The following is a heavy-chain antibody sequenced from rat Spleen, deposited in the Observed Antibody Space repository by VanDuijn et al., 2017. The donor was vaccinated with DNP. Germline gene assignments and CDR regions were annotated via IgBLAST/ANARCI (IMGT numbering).Heavy chain of an antibody. Sequence: EVQLVESGGGLVQPGRSLKLSCVASGFTFNNYWMAWVRQAPKKGLEWVATVSTSGGSTYYRDSVKGRFTISRDNAKSSLYLQMNSLKSEDTATYYCARGSGSIYWYFDFWGPGTMVTVSS. D-gene: IGHD3-1*01. CDR2: VSTSGGST. CDR1: GFTFNNYW. CDR3: ARGSGSIYWYFDF. V-gene: IGHV5-25*01. J-gene: IGHJ1*01.